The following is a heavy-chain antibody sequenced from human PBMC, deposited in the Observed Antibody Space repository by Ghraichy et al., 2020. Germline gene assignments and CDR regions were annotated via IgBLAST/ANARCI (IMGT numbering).Heavy chain of an antibody. CDR1: GGSIKRSSYY. CDR2: IYYSGTT. CDR3: SASFPPSNRGNDY. Sequence: SETLSLTCTVSGGSIKRSSYYWGWIRQPPGKGLEWIGSIYYSGTTHINPSLESRATISVDTSKNQFSLKLTSATAADTAVYFCSASFPPSNRGNDYWGQGTLVTVSS. J-gene: IGHJ4*02. D-gene: IGHD2/OR15-2a*01. V-gene: IGHV4-39*01.